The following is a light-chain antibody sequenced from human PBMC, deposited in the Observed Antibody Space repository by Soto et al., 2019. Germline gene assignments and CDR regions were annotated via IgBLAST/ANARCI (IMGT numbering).Light chain of an antibody. J-gene: IGKJ5*01. Sequence: PATLSVSPGERATLSCGASETILSNLAWYQQKPGRAPRLLIYGASNRATGIPARFSGRGSGTEITLTISSLQSEDFAVYYCQQYNNWPITFGQGTRLEIK. V-gene: IGKV3-15*01. CDR3: QQYNNWPIT. CDR1: ETILSN. CDR2: GAS.